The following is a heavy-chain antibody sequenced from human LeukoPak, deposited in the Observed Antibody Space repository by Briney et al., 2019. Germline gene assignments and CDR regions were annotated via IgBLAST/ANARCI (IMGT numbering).Heavy chain of an antibody. Sequence: NPSETLSLTCAVYGGSFSGYYWSWIRQPPGKGLEWIGYIYYSGSTNYNPSLKSRVTISVDTSKNQFSLKLSSVTAADTAVYYCARVGDSSGYYWTDYYMDVWGKGTTVTVSS. D-gene: IGHD3-22*01. CDR3: ARVGDSSGYYWTDYYMDV. CDR2: IYYSGST. V-gene: IGHV4-59*01. CDR1: GGSFSGYY. J-gene: IGHJ6*03.